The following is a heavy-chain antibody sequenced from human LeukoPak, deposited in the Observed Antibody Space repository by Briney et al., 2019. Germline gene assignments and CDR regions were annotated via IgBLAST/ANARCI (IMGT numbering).Heavy chain of an antibody. CDR3: AREVDYDYVWGSYPFDY. V-gene: IGHV3-48*02. J-gene: IGHJ4*02. CDR1: GFTFSSYS. CDR2: ISSSSSSTI. Sequence: PGGSLRLSCAASGFTFSSYSMNWVRQAPGKGLEWVSYISSSSSSTIYYADSVKGRFTISRDNAKNSQYLQMNSLRDEDTAVYYCAREVDYDYVWGSYPFDYWGQGTLVTVSS. D-gene: IGHD3-16*02.